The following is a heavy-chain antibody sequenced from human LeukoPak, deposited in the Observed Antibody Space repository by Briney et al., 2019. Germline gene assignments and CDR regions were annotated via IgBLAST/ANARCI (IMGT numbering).Heavy chain of an antibody. V-gene: IGHV3-15*01. J-gene: IGHJ1*01. D-gene: IGHD3-22*01. Sequence: KSGGPLRLSCAASGFTLNNAWMSWVRQAPGKGLEWLGRIKRETDGGTIDYAAPVKGRFTISRDDSRNTLYLQMDSLKIEDTAVYYCTTDRYYDNSELQFQHWGQGTLVTVSS. CDR2: IKRETDGGTI. CDR1: GFTLNNAW. CDR3: TTDRYYDNSELQFQH.